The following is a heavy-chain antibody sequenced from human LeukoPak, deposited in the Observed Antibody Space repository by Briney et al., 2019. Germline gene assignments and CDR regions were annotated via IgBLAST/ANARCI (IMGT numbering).Heavy chain of an antibody. D-gene: IGHD4/OR15-4a*01. V-gene: IGHV3-23*01. CDR3: ARRAGAYSHPYDY. CDR2: ISGSGDST. CDR1: GFTFSRYG. Sequence: GGSLRLSCAASGFTFSRYGINWVRQAPGKGLEWVSSISGSGDSTDYADSVKGRFTISRDNSKNTLYLQMNSLRAEDTAVYYCARRAGAYSHPYDYWGQGTLVTVSS. J-gene: IGHJ4*02.